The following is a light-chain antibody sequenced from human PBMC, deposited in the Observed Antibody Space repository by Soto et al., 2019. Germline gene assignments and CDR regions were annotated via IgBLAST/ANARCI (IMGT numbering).Light chain of an antibody. CDR1: SSNIGAGYD. J-gene: IGLJ2*01. V-gene: IGLV1-40*01. CDR2: GNS. Sequence: QSVLTQPPSVSGAPGQRVTISCTGSSSNIGAGYDVPWYQQLPGTAPKLLIYGNSNRPSGVPDRVSGSKSGTSASLAITGLQADDEADYYCQSYDSSLSALFGGGTKLTVL. CDR3: QSYDSSLSAL.